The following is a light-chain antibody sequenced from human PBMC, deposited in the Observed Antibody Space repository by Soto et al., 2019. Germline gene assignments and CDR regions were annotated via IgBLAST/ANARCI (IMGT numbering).Light chain of an antibody. CDR1: QSVSST. CDR2: GAS. Sequence: EIVITQSPATLSVSPLERSTLSCMASQSVSSTLAWYQQKPGQAPRLLIYGASTRATGIPARFSGSGSGTEFTLTISSLQSEDFAVYYCQQYNNWPPITFGQGTRLEIK. V-gene: IGKV3-15*01. J-gene: IGKJ5*01. CDR3: QQYNNWPPIT.